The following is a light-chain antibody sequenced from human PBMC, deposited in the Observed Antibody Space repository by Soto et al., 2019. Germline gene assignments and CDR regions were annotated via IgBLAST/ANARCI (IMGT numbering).Light chain of an antibody. CDR3: QQYHLSPLT. Sequence: EIVLTQSPGALSVAPGETLSLSCRASEAINNNFVAWYQQRPGQVPRLLMYGAFIRVSAVPDRISGRRSGTGFILNIARVEPEDSAVYFCQQYHLSPLTFGGGTQV. V-gene: IGKV3-20*01. CDR1: EAINNNF. CDR2: GAF. J-gene: IGKJ4*01.